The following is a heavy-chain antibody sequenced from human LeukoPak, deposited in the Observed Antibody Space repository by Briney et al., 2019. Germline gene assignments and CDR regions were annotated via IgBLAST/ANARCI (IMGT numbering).Heavy chain of an antibody. CDR1: GGSFTGYY. V-gene: IGHV4-34*01. D-gene: IGHD3-9*01. Sequence: SETLSLTCAVYGGSFTGYYWSWIRQPPGKGLEWIGEINHSGSTNYNPSLKSRVTISVDTSKNQFSLKLSSVTAADTAVYYCARLALAYYDILTGYYHRYYFDYWGQGTLVTVSS. CDR2: INHSGST. J-gene: IGHJ4*02. CDR3: ARLALAYYDILTGYYHRYYFDY.